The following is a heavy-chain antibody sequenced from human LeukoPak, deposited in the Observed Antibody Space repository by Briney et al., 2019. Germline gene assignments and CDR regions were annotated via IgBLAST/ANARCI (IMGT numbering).Heavy chain of an antibody. D-gene: IGHD5-24*01. V-gene: IGHV3-7*01. J-gene: IGHJ4*02. CDR1: GFTFSSYA. CDR2: IQPDGSGA. Sequence: PGGSLRLSCAASGFTFSSYAMSWFRQAPGKGLEWVGNIQPDGSGAFYVDAMRGRFTISRDNAQNSLYPQINSLRAEDTAVYYCAREDDHNSNDCWGQGTLVTVSS. CDR3: AREDDHNSNDC.